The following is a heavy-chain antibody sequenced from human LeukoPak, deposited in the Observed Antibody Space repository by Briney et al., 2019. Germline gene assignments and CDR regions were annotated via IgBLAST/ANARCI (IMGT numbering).Heavy chain of an antibody. CDR2: ISAYNGNT. CDR1: GYTFTSYG. V-gene: IGHV1-18*01. D-gene: IGHD3-10*01. J-gene: IGHJ4*02. CDR3: ARDTEVRGVIITSDY. Sequence: ASVKVSCKASGYTFTSYGISWVRQAPGQGLEWMGWISAYNGNTNYAQKLQGSVTMTTDTSTSTAYMELRSLRSDDTAVYYCARDTEVRGVIITSDYWGQGTLVTVSS.